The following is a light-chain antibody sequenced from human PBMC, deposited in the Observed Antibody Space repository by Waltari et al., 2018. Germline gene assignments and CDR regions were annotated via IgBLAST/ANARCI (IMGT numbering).Light chain of an antibody. J-gene: IGKJ2*01. Sequence: DIQMTQSPSSLSASVGDRVTITCRASQTISNHLNWYQHKPGQAPRLLIFGVSSLSGGVPSRFRGSGSETDFTLTISGLQPEDLATYYCQHSDGPSPFGQGTKLEIK. V-gene: IGKV1-39*01. CDR1: QTISNH. CDR2: GVS. CDR3: QHSDGPSP.